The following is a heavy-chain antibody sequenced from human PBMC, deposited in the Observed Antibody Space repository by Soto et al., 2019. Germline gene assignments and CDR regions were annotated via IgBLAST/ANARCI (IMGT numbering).Heavy chain of an antibody. CDR3: SRQQTFGGANDALDV. D-gene: IGHD3-16*01. Sequence: QVQLQESGPGLVKPSETLSLTCSISGGSLNTNYWNWMRQSPGKGLEWIGYIIYTGSTKYNPSLKSRATISVDTSKNQFSLNLRSVTAADTAIYYCSRQQTFGGANDALDVWGQGTQVIVSA. CDR1: GGSLNTNY. J-gene: IGHJ3*01. CDR2: IIYTGST. V-gene: IGHV4-59*08.